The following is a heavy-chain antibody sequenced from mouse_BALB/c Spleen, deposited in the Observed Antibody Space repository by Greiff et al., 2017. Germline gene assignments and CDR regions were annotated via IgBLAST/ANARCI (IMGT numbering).Heavy chain of an antibody. CDR3: TRGRRGWYFDV. V-gene: IGHV6-6*02. J-gene: IGHJ1*01. CDR2: IRLKSNNYAT. Sequence: EVQVEESGGGLLQPGGSMKLSCVASGFTFSNYWMNWVRQSPEKGLEWVAEIRLKSNNYATHYAESVKGRFTISRDDSKSSVYLQMNNLRAEDTGIYYCTRGRRGWYFDVWGAGTTVTVSS. CDR1: GFTFSNYW.